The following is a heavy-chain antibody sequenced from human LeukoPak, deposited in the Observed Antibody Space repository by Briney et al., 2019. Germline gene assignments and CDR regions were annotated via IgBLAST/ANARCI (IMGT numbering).Heavy chain of an antibody. V-gene: IGHV4-61*02. CDR2: IYTSGST. J-gene: IGHJ6*03. CDR3: ARARKNYYGSGSYFWDYYYYMDV. D-gene: IGHD3-10*01. CDR1: GGSISSNSYY. Sequence: PSETLSLTCTVSGGSISSNSYYWSWIRQPAGKGLEWIGRIYTSGSTNYNPSLKSRVTISVDTSKNQFSLKLSSVTAADTAVYYCARARKNYYGSGSYFWDYYYYMDVWGKGTTVTVSS.